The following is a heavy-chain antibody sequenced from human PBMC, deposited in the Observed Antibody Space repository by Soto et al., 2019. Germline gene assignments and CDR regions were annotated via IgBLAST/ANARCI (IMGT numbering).Heavy chain of an antibody. J-gene: IGHJ4*02. D-gene: IGHD2-8*02. CDR2: INPDSGAT. CDR3: ARGDYGTGGYPFPYFDY. Sequence: APMKVSCKASGYSFTGYYIHWLRQAPGQGLEWMGWINPDSGATNYAQNFQGRVTLTSDTSISTASMDLTSLTSDDTAVYYCARGDYGTGGYPFPYFDYWGQGTLVTVSS. V-gene: IGHV1-2*02. CDR1: GYSFTGYY.